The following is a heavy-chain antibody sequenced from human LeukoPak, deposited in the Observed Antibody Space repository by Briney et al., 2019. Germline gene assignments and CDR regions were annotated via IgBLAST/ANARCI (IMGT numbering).Heavy chain of an antibody. CDR3: TRNGVSAGFDY. CDR2: INSDGSIT. J-gene: IGHJ4*02. Sequence: GGSLRLSCAASGFTFSNYWMHWVRQAPGKGLVWVSHINSDGSITSHADSVKGRFTISRDNAKNTLYLQMNSLRAGDTAVYYCTRNGVSAGFDYWGQGTLVTASS. V-gene: IGHV3-74*01. D-gene: IGHD2-8*01. CDR1: GFTFSNYW.